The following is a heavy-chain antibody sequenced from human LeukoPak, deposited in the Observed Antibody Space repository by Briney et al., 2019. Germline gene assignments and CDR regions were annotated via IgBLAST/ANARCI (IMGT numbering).Heavy chain of an antibody. CDR3: ARVPQESYCSGGTCYHHYYGTDV. J-gene: IGHJ6*02. V-gene: IGHV4-59*02. Sequence: PGGSLRLSCAASGFTVNSNYMSWIRQPPGKGLEWIGYIYYSGSTNYNPSLKSPVTISVDTSKNQFSLKLSSVTAADTAVYYCARVPQESYCSGGTCYHHYYGTDVWGQGTTVTVSS. CDR1: GFTVNSNY. D-gene: IGHD2-15*01. CDR2: IYYSGST.